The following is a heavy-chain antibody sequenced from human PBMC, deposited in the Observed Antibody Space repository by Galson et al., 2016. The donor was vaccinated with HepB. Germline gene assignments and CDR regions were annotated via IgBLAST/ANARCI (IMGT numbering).Heavy chain of an antibody. CDR3: ARDPGRIAAAGHLDS. CDR2: IYSGGAT. V-gene: IGHV3-53*01. CDR1: GFTFRDHY. J-gene: IGHJ4*02. Sequence: SLRLSCAASGFTFRDHYLSWIRQAPGKGLEWVSIIYSGGATYYADSVKGRFTISRDNPTNTLHLQMNSLRAEDTAVYYCARDPGRIAAAGHLDSWGQGTLVTVSS. D-gene: IGHD6-13*01.